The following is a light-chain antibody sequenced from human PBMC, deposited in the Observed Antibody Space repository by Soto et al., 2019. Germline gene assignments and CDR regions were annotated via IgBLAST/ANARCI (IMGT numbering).Light chain of an antibody. Sequence: QPVLTQPPSVSGAPGQTVTISCTGSSSNIGAGYDVHWYQQLPGTAPKLLIFGNSNRPSGVPDRFSGSKSGTSASLAITGLQAEDEADYYCQSYDTGLSGVVFGGGTKLTVL. V-gene: IGLV1-40*01. CDR1: SSNIGAGYD. CDR2: GNS. J-gene: IGLJ2*01. CDR3: QSYDTGLSGVV.